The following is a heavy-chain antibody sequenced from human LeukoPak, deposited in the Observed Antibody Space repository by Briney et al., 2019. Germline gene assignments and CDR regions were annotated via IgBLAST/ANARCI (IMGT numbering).Heavy chain of an antibody. CDR3: AIRLPSLSVTTGYYFDY. CDR1: GFTFSSYW. D-gene: IGHD4-17*01. CDR2: IKQEESEK. Sequence: GGSLRLSCAASGFTFSSYWMSWVRQAPGKGLEWVANIKQEESEKYYVDSVKGRFTISRDNAKNSLYLQINSLRAEDTAVYYCAIRLPSLSVTTGYYFDYWGQGTLVTVSS. V-gene: IGHV3-7*03. J-gene: IGHJ4*02.